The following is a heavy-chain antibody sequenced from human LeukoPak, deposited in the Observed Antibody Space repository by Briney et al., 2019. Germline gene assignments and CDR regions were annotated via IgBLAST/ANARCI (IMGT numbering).Heavy chain of an antibody. CDR3: ARDSYQYGDNVRYFDY. D-gene: IGHD4-17*01. CDR2: FQSSGST. V-gene: IGHV4-61*02. J-gene: IGHJ4*02. CDR1: GGSISSGSYY. Sequence: KPSETLSLTCTVSGGSISSGSYYWSWIRQPAGKGLEWIGRFQSSGSTNYNPSLKSRVTMSVDTSKNQFSLKLTSVTAADTAVYYCARDSYQYGDNVRYFDYWGQGTLVTVSS.